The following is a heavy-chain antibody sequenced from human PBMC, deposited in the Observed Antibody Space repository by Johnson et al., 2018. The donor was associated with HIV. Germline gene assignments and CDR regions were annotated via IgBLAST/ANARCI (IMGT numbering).Heavy chain of an antibody. CDR3: NTDRVDGGGSYYNAFDI. CDR1: GFTFSSYA. V-gene: IGHV3-30*14. CDR2: ISYDGSTI. J-gene: IGHJ3*02. Sequence: MQLVESGGGVVQPGRSLRLSCAASGFTFSSYAMHWVRHAPGKGLEWVAVISYDGSTIYYADSVKGRFTISRDKSKNTLFLKMGSLRTEDTALYYCNTDRVDGGGSYYNAFDIWGQGTMVTVSS. D-gene: IGHD1-26*01.